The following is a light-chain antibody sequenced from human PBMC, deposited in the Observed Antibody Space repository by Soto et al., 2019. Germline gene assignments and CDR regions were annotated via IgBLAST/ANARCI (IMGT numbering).Light chain of an antibody. J-gene: IGKJ1*01. CDR3: QQYYSFWT. CDR2: EAS. V-gene: IGKV1-5*02. CDR1: RSVDKW. Sequence: DIQMTQSPSTLSASLGDRVTIICRASRSVDKWLAWYQQKSGKAPKLLIYEASHLQSGVPSRFGGTGSGTEVTLTINSLQPEDGATDYCQQYYSFWTFGQGTTVEV.